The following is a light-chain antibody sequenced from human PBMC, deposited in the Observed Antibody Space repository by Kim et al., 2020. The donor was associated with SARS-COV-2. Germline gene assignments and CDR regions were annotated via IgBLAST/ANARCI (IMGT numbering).Light chain of an antibody. V-gene: IGLV2-14*01. CDR3: NYYRNSDIVL. CDR1: SEVVGCNIS. J-gene: IGLJ2*01. CDR2: EGS. Sequence: TSSTRTSEVVGCNISASWYQQHPGTPPILMFYEGSSRPSGVSHRSSCSNAGTTASLTTSGLQDEDEADYYCNYYRNSDIVLFGGGTQLTVL.